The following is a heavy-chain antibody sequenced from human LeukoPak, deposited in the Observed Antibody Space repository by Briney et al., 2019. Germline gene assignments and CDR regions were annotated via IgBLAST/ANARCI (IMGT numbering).Heavy chain of an antibody. CDR1: GGSFSGYY. V-gene: IGHV4-34*01. Sequence: PSETLSLTCAVYGGSFSGYYWSWIRHPPGKGLEWIGETNHSGSTNYNPSLKSRVTISVDTSKDQFSLKLSSVTAADTAVYYCARGPNIVVVVAATRRWFDPWGQGTLVTVSS. CDR2: TNHSGST. D-gene: IGHD2-15*01. CDR3: ARGPNIVVVVAATRRWFDP. J-gene: IGHJ5*02.